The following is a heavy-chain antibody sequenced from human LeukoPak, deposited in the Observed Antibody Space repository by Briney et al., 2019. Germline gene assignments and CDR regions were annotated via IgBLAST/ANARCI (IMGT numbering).Heavy chain of an antibody. CDR3: ARDRFLAVAGLHYFDY. D-gene: IGHD6-19*01. Sequence: SETLSLTCTVSGGSISSYYWSWLRQPPGKGLEWIGYIYYSGSTNYNPSLKSRVTISVDTSKNQFSLKPSSVTAADTAVYYCARDRFLAVAGLHYFDYWGQGTLVTVTS. CDR1: GGSISSYY. J-gene: IGHJ4*02. CDR2: IYYSGST. V-gene: IGHV4-59*01.